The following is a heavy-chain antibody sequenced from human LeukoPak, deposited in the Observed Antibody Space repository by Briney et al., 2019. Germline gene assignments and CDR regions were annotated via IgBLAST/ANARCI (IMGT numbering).Heavy chain of an antibody. D-gene: IGHD4-11*01. V-gene: IGHV3-23*01. CDR1: GFTLSNYD. J-gene: IGHJ4*02. CDR2: IGSGGYT. Sequence: GGSLRLSCIASGFTLSNYDMTWVRQTPGKGLEYVSSIGSGGYTFYAGSVKGRFSISRDISQNTVYLQMNSLRAEDTAMYFCARDRAYSTFDFWGQGTLVAVSS. CDR3: ARDRAYSTFDF.